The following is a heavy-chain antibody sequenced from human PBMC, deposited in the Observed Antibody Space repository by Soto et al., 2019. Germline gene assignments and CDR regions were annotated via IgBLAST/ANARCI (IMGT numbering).Heavy chain of an antibody. V-gene: IGHV1-8*01. CDR3: ARSAVADTFDY. D-gene: IGHD6-19*01. J-gene: IGHJ4*02. CDR2: MNPNSGNT. CDR1: GLTNTSYA. Sequence: GLTNTSYASSSLRQATGPGLEWMGWMNPNSGNTGYAQKFQGRVTMTRNTSISTAYMELSSLRSEDTAVYYCARSAVADTFDYWGQGTLVTLSS.